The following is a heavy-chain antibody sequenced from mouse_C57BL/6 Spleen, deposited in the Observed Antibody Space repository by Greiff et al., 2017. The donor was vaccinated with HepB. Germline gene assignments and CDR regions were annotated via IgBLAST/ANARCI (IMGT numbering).Heavy chain of an antibody. V-gene: IGHV8-8*01. CDR3: ARIRALYYSNYDWYFDV. D-gene: IGHD2-5*01. J-gene: IGHJ1*03. CDR1: GFSLSTFGMG. Sequence: QVTLKESGPGILQPSQTLSLTCSFSGFSLSTFGMGVGWIRQPSGKGLEWLAHIWWDDDKYYNPALKSRLTISKDTSKNQVFLMIANVDTADTATYYCARIRALYYSNYDWYFDVWGTGTTVTVSS. CDR2: IWWDDDK.